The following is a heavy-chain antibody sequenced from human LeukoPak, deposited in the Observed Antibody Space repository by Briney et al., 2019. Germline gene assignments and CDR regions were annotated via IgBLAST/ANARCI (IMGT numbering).Heavy chain of an antibody. D-gene: IGHD3-16*01. Sequence: GGSLRLSCTASGFTFTIYALTWVRRPPGKGLEWVSSISGTGGRTYSADSVKGRFTISRDNSKNTLYLQMKNLRVEHTAVYYCAKGLHGGVGYGVDVWGQGTTVSVSS. CDR3: AKGLHGGVGYGVDV. J-gene: IGHJ6*02. V-gene: IGHV3-23*01. CDR2: ISGTGGRT. CDR1: GFTFTIYA.